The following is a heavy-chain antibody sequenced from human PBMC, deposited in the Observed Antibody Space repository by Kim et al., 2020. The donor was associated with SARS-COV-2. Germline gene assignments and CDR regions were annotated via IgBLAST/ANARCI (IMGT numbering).Heavy chain of an antibody. D-gene: IGHD3-22*01. CDR3: ARAEITMIVVVAAFDI. J-gene: IGHJ3*02. Sequence: PSLKSRVTISVDTSKNQFSLKLSSVTAADTAVYYCARAEITMIVVVAAFDIWGQGTMVTVSS. V-gene: IGHV4-31*02.